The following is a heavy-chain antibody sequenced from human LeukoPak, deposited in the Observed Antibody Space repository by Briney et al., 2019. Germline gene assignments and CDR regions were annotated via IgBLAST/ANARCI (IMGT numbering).Heavy chain of an antibody. D-gene: IGHD5-24*01. CDR1: GYTFTSYD. V-gene: IGHV1-8*01. Sequence: ASVKVSCKASGYTFTSYDINWVRQATGQGLEWMGWMNPNSGNTGYAQKFQGRVTMTRNTSISTAYMELSSLRSEDTAVYYCARERRWLQLRGFDYWGQGTLVTVSS. CDR3: ARERRWLQLRGFDY. J-gene: IGHJ4*02. CDR2: MNPNSGNT.